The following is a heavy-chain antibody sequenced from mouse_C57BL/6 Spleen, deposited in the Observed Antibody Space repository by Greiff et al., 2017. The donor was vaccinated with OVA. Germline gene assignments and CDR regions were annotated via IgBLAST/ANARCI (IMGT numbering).Heavy chain of an antibody. CDR3: GRYIFDGYYYAMDY. CDR2: IRNKANGYTT. Sequence: EVMLVESGGGLVQPGGSLSLSCAASGFTFTDYYMSWVRQPPGKALEWLGFIRNKANGYTTEYSASVKGRFTISRDNSQSILYLHMNALRAEDSATYYGGRYIFDGYYYAMDYWGQGTSVTVSS. J-gene: IGHJ4*01. V-gene: IGHV7-3*01. CDR1: GFTFTDYY. D-gene: IGHD2-3*01.